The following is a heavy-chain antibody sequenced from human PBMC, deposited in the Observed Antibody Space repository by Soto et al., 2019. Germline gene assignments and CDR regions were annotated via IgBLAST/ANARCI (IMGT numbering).Heavy chain of an antibody. Sequence: SETLSLTCTVSGGSISSSSYYWGWIRQPPGKGLEWIGSIYYSGSTYYNPSLKSRVTISVDTSKNQFSLKLSSVTAADTAVYYCASPGGKKDYYYYGMDVWGQGTTVTVSS. D-gene: IGHD1-26*01. CDR3: ASPGGKKDYYYYGMDV. V-gene: IGHV4-39*01. J-gene: IGHJ6*02. CDR1: GGSISSSSYY. CDR2: IYYSGST.